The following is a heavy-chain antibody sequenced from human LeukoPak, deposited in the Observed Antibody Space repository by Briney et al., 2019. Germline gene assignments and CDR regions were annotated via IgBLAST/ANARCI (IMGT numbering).Heavy chain of an antibody. D-gene: IGHD3-10*01. Sequence: AASVKVSCKASGYTFTSYYMHWVRQAPGQGLEWMGIINPSGGSTSYAQKFQGRVTMTRDTSTSTVYMELRSLRSDDTAVYYCARLGPIIQFDYWGQGTLVTVSS. CDR1: GYTFTSYY. CDR3: ARLGPIIQFDY. J-gene: IGHJ4*02. CDR2: INPSGGST. V-gene: IGHV1-46*01.